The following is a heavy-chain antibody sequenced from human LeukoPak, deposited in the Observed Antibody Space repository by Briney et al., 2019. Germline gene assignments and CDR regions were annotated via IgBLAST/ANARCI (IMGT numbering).Heavy chain of an antibody. CDR2: LNPYSGDT. CDR1: GYTFTAYY. Sequence: GASVKVSCKASGYTFTAYYLHWVRQAPGQGLEWMGWLNPYSGDTNYAQSFQGRVTMTRDTSINTAYMELSRLRSDDTAVYYCVRSSYDSSLRFDDYWGQGTLVTVSS. D-gene: IGHD3-22*01. J-gene: IGHJ4*02. V-gene: IGHV1-2*02. CDR3: VRSSYDSSLRFDDY.